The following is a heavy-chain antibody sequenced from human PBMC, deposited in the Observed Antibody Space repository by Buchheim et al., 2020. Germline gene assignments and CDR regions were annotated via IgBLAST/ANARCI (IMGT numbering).Heavy chain of an antibody. CDR2: LSAYSGNT. V-gene: IGHV1-18*01. CDR1: GYTFTS. J-gene: IGHJ4*02. Sequence: QVQLVQSGAEVKKPGASVKVSCKASGYTFTSWVRQAPGQRLEWMGWLSAYSGNTNYAQNFQGRVTMTTDTSTSTDYMELRSLRSDDTAVYYCATGGWLQPFDSWGQGTL. CDR3: ATGGWLQPFDS. D-gene: IGHD5-24*01.